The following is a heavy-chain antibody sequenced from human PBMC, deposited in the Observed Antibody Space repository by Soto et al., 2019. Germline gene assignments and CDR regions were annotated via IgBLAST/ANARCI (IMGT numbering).Heavy chain of an antibody. J-gene: IGHJ4*02. CDR1: GGSISSGGYY. CDR2: IYYSGST. CDR3: ARDVTIFGLDY. Sequence: SETLSLTCTVSGGSISSGGYYWSWIRQHPGKGLEWIGYIYYSGSTYYNPSLKSRVTISVDTSKNQFSLKLSSVTAADTAVYYCARDVTIFGLDYWGQGTLVTVSS. V-gene: IGHV4-31*03. D-gene: IGHD3-3*01.